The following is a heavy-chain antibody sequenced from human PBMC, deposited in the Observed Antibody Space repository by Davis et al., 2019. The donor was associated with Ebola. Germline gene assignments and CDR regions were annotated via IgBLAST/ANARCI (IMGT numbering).Heavy chain of an antibody. Sequence: ASVKVSCKASGYTFTNYGITWVRQAPGQGLEWMGWINPHNGNTNYGQNVQGRVIMTSDTATTTAYMELSRLRSDDTAVYYCARGEWSRYSSSWYLGWEWFDPWGQGTLVTVSS. D-gene: IGHD6-13*01. CDR1: GYTFTNYG. V-gene: IGHV1-18*04. CDR3: ARGEWSRYSSSWYLGWEWFDP. CDR2: INPHNGNT. J-gene: IGHJ5*02.